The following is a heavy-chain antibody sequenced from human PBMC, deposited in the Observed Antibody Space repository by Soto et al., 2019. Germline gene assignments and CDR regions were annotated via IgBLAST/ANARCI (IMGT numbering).Heavy chain of an antibody. CDR1: GFTFSSYA. V-gene: IGHV3-30-3*01. Sequence: PGGSLRLSCAASGFTFSSYAMHWFRQAPGKGLEWVAVISYDGSNKYYADSVKGRFTISRDNSKNTLYLQMNSLRAEDTAVYYCARDRYDYVWGSSLIEYWGQGTLVTVSS. J-gene: IGHJ4*02. CDR2: ISYDGSNK. D-gene: IGHD3-16*01. CDR3: ARDRYDYVWGSSLIEY.